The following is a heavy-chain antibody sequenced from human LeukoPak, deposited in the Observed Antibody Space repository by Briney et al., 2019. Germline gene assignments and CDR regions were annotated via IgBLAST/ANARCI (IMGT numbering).Heavy chain of an antibody. J-gene: IGHJ5*02. CDR3: AKVGSSSWYRGWFDP. Sequence: GGSLRLSCVASVDTSISYAMSGVRQAPGRGLWWVSAISGSGGGTYYADSVKGRFTISRDNSKNTLYLQMNSLRAEDTAVYYCAKVGSSSWYRGWFDPWGQGTLVTVSS. V-gene: IGHV3-23*01. CDR2: ISGSGGGT. D-gene: IGHD6-13*01. CDR1: VDTSISYA.